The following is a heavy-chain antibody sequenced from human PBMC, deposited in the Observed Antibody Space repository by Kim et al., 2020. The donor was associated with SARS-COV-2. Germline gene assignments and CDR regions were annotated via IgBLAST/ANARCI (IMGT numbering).Heavy chain of an antibody. CDR1: GGSFSGYY. D-gene: IGHD1-26*01. Sequence: SETLSLTCAVYGGSFSGYYWSWIRQPPGKGLEWIGEINHSGSTNYNPSLKSRVTISIDTSKNQFSLKLNSVTAADTAVYYCARVQLNSGNYFRTRNWFDPWGQGILVTVSS. V-gene: IGHV4-34*01. CDR2: INHSGST. CDR3: ARVQLNSGNYFRTRNWFDP. J-gene: IGHJ5*02.